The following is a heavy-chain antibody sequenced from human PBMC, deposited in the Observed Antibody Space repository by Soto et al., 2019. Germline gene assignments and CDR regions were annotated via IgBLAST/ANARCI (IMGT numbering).Heavy chain of an antibody. CDR1: GGTFSKYA. V-gene: IGHV1-69*01. D-gene: IGHD3-22*01. CDR2: TIPMFGTP. J-gene: IGHJ6*02. CDR3: ARPLRDRNYYSGMAV. Sequence: QVQLVQSGAEMQKPGASVRVSCKASGGTFSKYAFSWVRQAPGQGLEWLGGTIPMFGTPNYAQKFQGRVAISADASTATVYMELSSLRSEATAVYFCARPLRDRNYYSGMAVWGQGTTVTVSS.